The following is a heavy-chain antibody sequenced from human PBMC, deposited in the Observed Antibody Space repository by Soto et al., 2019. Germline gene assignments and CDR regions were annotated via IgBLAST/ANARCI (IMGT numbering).Heavy chain of an antibody. Sequence: QVHLVQSGAEVKKPGASVKVSCKASGYTFSNYGFSWVRQAPGQGPEWMGWISAYNGNTNYAQSLQGRVSLATDTSTSTAYMELESLRSDDTAVYYWARRDPSGKTDYWGQGTLVTVSS. CDR1: GYTFSNYG. CDR3: ARRDPSGKTDY. CDR2: ISAYNGNT. V-gene: IGHV1-18*01. J-gene: IGHJ4*02. D-gene: IGHD3-10*01.